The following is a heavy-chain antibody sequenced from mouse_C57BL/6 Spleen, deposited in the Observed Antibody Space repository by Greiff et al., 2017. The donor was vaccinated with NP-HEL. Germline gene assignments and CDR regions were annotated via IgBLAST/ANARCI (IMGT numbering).Heavy chain of an antibody. D-gene: IGHD2-4*01. CDR3: ARWVYYDYDYAMDY. V-gene: IGHV1-72*01. Sequence: QVQLKQPGAELVKPGASVKLSCKASGYTFTSYWMHWVKQRPGRGLEWIGRIVPNSGGTKYNEKFKSKATLTVDKPSSTAYMQLSSLTSEDSAVYYCARWVYYDYDYAMDYWGQGTSVTVSS. CDR1: GYTFTSYW. CDR2: IVPNSGGT. J-gene: IGHJ4*01.